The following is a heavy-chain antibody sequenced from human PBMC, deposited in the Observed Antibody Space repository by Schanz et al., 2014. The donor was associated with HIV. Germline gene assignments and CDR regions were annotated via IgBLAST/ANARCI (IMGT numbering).Heavy chain of an antibody. CDR3: ARDKDYTWATYRFPDS. Sequence: LVQSGAEVKRPGASVTVSCTAAGSTFPDLDVNWVRQAAGQGLEWMGWINTEDGDTQYFHKLQGRVSMTRDSSTNTVHMELRNLRSDDTAIYYCARDKDYTWATYRFPDSWGQGTVVTVSS. D-gene: IGHD3-16*02. J-gene: IGHJ4*02. CDR1: GSTFPDLD. CDR2: INTEDGDT. V-gene: IGHV1-18*01.